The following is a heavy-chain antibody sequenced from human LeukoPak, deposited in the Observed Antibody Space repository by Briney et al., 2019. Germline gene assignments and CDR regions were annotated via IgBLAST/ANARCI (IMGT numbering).Heavy chain of an antibody. CDR2: ISGRSSTI. Sequence: RGSPRLSRAPSGFTLSSYSMNWVCQAPREGLEWVSFISGRSSTIYYPDSVKARSTMSPYNAKDSLSLQMYSLRDEDTAVYYCARLRDTSMAHSYYGLDVWGQGTTGTVSS. CDR3: ARLRDTSMAHSYYGLDV. J-gene: IGHJ6*02. CDR1: GFTLSSYS. V-gene: IGHV3-48*02. D-gene: IGHD5-18*01.